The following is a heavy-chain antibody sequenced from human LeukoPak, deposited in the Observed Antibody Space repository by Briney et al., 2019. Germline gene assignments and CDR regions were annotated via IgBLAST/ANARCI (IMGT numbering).Heavy chain of an antibody. CDR1: EFTFSSYA. CDR2: ITGSGGRT. J-gene: IGHJ4*02. V-gene: IGHV3-23*01. CDR3: AKSHVSTATGTGRYFDY. Sequence: PGGSLRLSCAASEFTFSSYAMTWVRQAPGKGLEWVSSITGSGGRTYYADSVQGRFTISRDNSKHTVYLQMDSLRAEDTAVYYCAKSHVSTATGTGRYFDYWGQGTLVTVSS. D-gene: IGHD3-9*01.